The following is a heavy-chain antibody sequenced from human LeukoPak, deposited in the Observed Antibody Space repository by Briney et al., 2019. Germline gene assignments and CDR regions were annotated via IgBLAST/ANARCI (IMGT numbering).Heavy chain of an antibody. CDR2: ISYDGSKK. CDR1: GITFSSYG. CDR3: ARYSGALVSPVGYFDY. Sequence: GGSLRLSCAASGITFSSYGMHWVRQAPGKGLEWVAVISYDGSKKHYADSVKGRFTISRDNSKNTLYLQMNSLRAEDTAVYYCARYSGALVSPVGYFDYWGQGTLVTVSS. J-gene: IGHJ4*02. V-gene: IGHV3-30*19. D-gene: IGHD5-12*01.